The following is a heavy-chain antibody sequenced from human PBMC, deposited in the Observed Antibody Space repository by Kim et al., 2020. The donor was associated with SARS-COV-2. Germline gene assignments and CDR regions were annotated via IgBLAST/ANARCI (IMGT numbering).Heavy chain of an antibody. J-gene: IGHJ3*02. CDR2: ISAYNGNT. CDR3: ARGTRGWNVLAGLPAAFDI. V-gene: IGHV1-18*01. CDR1: GYTFTSYG. D-gene: IGHD1-1*01. Sequence: ASVKVSCKASGYTFTSYGISWVRQAPGQGLEWMGWISAYNGNTNYAQKLQGRVTMTTDTSTSTAYMELRSLRSDDTAVYYCARGTRGWNVLAGLPAAFDIWVQGTMVTVSS.